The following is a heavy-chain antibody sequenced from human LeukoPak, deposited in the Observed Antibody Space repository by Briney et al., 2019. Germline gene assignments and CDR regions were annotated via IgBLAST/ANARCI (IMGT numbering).Heavy chain of an antibody. CDR3: ARALTSLPGINWFDP. CDR1: GGSFSGYY. V-gene: IGHV4-34*01. CDR2: INHSRST. Sequence: SETLSLTCAVYGGSFSGYYWSWIRQPPGKGLEWIGEINHSRSTNYNPSLKSRVTISVDTSKNQFSLKLSSVTAADTAVYYCARALTSLPGINWFDPWGQGTLVTVSS. J-gene: IGHJ5*02. D-gene: IGHD7-27*01.